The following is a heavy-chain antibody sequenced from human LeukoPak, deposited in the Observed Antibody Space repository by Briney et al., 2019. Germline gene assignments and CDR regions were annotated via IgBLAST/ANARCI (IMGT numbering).Heavy chain of an antibody. CDR1: GGSISSSSYY. V-gene: IGHV4-39*01. CDR2: IYYSGST. Sequence: SETLSLTCTVSGGSISSSSYYWGWIRQPPGKGLEWIGSIYYSGSTYYNPSLKSRVTISVDTSKNQFSLKLSSVTAADTAVYYCARRRTSTYSSSWDDAFDIWGQGTMVTVSS. J-gene: IGHJ3*02. D-gene: IGHD6-13*01. CDR3: ARRRTSTYSSSWDDAFDI.